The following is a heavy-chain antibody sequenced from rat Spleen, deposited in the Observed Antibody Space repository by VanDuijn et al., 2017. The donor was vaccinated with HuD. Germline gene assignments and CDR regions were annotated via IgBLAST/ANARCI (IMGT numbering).Heavy chain of an antibody. CDR3: AELTSDF. CDR2: IWGDGNT. D-gene: IGHD1-11*01. V-gene: IGHV2-77*01. Sequence: QVQMKETGPGLVQATQTLSVTCTVSGFPLTSYGVHWVRQAPGKGLEWRGVIWGDGNTNYNYALKPRLSIIRNASTSQVFLTMNSMQTDDTAVYYCAELTSDFWGPGTMVTVSS. J-gene: IGHJ1*01. CDR1: GFPLTSYG.